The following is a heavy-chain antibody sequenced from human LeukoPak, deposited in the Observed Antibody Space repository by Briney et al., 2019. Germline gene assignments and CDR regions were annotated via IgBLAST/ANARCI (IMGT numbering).Heavy chain of an antibody. Sequence: GGSLRLSCAASRFIFSTYSMNWVRQVPGKGLEWVSGITSTSSYIYYADSVKGRFTISRDNAKNSLYLQMNSLRAEDTAVYYCARVQGGGSGYDSWGQGTMVTVSS. CDR2: ITSTSSYI. CDR3: ARVQGGGSGYDS. V-gene: IGHV3-21*01. D-gene: IGHD5-12*01. CDR1: RFIFSTYS. J-gene: IGHJ3*01.